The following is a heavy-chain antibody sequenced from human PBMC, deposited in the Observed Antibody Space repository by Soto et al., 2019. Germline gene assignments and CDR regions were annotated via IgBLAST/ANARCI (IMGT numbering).Heavy chain of an antibody. CDR2: IIPIFGTA. Sequence: QVQLVQSGAEVKKPGSSVKVSCKASGGTFSSYAISWVRQAPGQGLEWMGGIIPIFGTANYAQKFQGRVTIXXDXSXTTAYMGLSSLRSEDTALYYCARGAKDYGAYGLFDYWGQGTLVTVSS. D-gene: IGHD4-17*01. J-gene: IGHJ4*02. CDR3: ARGAKDYGAYGLFDY. CDR1: GGTFSSYA. V-gene: IGHV1-69*12.